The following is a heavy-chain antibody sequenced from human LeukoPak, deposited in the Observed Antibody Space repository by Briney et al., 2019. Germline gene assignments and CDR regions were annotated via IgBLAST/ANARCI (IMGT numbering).Heavy chain of an antibody. CDR1: GGSISSSSYY. CDR2: IYYSGST. CDR3: ARPTQSGYDGYCFDY. V-gene: IGHV4-39*07. Sequence: SETLSLTCTVSGGSISSSSYYWGWIRQPPGKGLEWIGSIYYSGSTYYNPSLKSRVTISVDTSKNQFSLKLSSVTAADTAVYYCARPTQSGYDGYCFDYWGQGTLVTVSS. D-gene: IGHD5-12*01. J-gene: IGHJ4*02.